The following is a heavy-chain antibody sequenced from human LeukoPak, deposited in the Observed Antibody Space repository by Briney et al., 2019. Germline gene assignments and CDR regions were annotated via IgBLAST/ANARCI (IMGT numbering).Heavy chain of an antibody. V-gene: IGHV3-30*04. CDR1: GFTFSSYA. CDR3: ARGPRSTVTTFGYFDY. D-gene: IGHD4-17*01. J-gene: IGHJ4*02. CDR2: ISYDGSNK. Sequence: PGRSLRLSCAASGFTFSSYAMHWVRQAPGKGLEWVAVISYDGSNKYYADSVKGRFTISRDNSKNTLYLQMNSLRAEDTAVYYCARGPRSTVTTFGYFDYWGQGTLVTVSS.